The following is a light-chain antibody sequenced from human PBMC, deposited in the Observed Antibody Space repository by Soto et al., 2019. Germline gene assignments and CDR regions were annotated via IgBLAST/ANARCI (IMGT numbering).Light chain of an antibody. J-gene: IGKJ1*01. CDR1: QGIGTY. CDR3: QQVDSYPRT. Sequence: IQLTQSPSSLSASVGDRVTVTCRASQGIGTYLVWYQQKSGKAPTVLIYASSTLQTGVPSRFSGSGSGTDFSLTISSLHPEDVATYYCQQVDSYPRTFGQVTKVEIK. CDR2: ASS. V-gene: IGKV1-9*01.